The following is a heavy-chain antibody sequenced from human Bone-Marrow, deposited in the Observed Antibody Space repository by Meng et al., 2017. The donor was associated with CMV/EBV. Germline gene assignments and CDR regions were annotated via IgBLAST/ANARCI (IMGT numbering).Heavy chain of an antibody. CDR1: GFTFSDYY. J-gene: IGHJ4*02. V-gene: IGHV3-11*01. D-gene: IGHD1-26*01. CDR2: ISSSSSVL. CDR3: ARDRPDAVGATTLFDY. Sequence: GGSLKISCAASGFTFSDYYMSWIRQAPGKGLEWVSYISSSSSVLDYADSVKGRSTITRDNAKNSLYLQMNGLRAEDTAVYYCARDRPDAVGATTLFDYWGQGRLVTVSS.